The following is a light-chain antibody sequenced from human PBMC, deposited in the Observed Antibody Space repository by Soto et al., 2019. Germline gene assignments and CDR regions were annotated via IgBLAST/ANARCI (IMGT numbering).Light chain of an antibody. J-gene: IGLJ3*02. V-gene: IGLV2-14*01. Sequence: QSALTQPASVSGSPGQSITISCTGTSSDVGGYNYVSWYQQQPGKAPKLMIYDVSNRPSGVSNRFSGSKSGNTASLTISGLQAEDEADYYCRSYTSSSTDWVFGGGTKLTVL. CDR1: SSDVGGYNY. CDR3: RSYTSSSTDWV. CDR2: DVS.